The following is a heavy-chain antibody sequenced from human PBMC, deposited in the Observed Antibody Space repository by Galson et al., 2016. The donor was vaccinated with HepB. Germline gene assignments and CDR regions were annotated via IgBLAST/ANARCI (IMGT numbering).Heavy chain of an antibody. CDR3: AITIVGATLMNY. V-gene: IGHV4-34*01. D-gene: IGHD1-26*01. CDR2: INHSGST. J-gene: IGHJ4*02. CDR1: GGSFRGYY. Sequence: SETLSLTCAVYGGSFRGYYWSWIRQPPGKGLEWIGEINHSGSTNYNPSLKSRVAISVDTSKKQLSLKLRSVTAADTALYYCAITIVGATLMNYWGQGTLVTGSS.